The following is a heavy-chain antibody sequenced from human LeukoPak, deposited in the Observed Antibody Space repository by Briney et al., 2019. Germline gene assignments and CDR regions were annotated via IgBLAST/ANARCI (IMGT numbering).Heavy chain of an antibody. V-gene: IGHV1-18*01. J-gene: IGHJ3*02. CDR1: GYTFTSYG. CDR2: ISAYTGNT. D-gene: IGHD1-26*01. CDR3: ARVGAAFDI. Sequence: ASVKVSCKASGYTFTSYGISWVRQAPGQGLEWMGWISAYTGNTNYAQKFQGRVTMTKDTFTSTAYMELKSLRSDDTAVYYCARVGAAFDIWGQGTMVTVSS.